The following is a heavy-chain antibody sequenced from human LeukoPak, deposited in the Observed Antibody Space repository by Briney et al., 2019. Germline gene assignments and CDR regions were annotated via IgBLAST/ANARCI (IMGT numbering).Heavy chain of an antibody. CDR3: ARVRGQGHAFDI. CDR1: GYTSTGYY. Sequence: ASVKVSCKASGYTSTGYYMHWVRQAPGQGLEWMGWINPNSGGTNYAQKFQGRVTMTRDTSISTAYMELSRLRSDDTAVYYCARVRGQGHAFDIWGQGTMVTVSS. D-gene: IGHD3-10*01. CDR2: INPNSGGT. J-gene: IGHJ3*02. V-gene: IGHV1-2*02.